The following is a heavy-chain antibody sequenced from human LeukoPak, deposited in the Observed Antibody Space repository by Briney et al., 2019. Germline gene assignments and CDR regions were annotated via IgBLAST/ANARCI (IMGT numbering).Heavy chain of an antibody. CDR1: GFTFSTYS. CDR3: ARASKSYGSGRNDY. V-gene: IGHV3-48*02. D-gene: IGHD3-10*01. CDR2: SSSSSSGI. J-gene: IGHJ4*02. Sequence: TGGSLRLSCAASGFTFSTYSMNWVRQAPGKGLELVSHSSSSSSGIYYSDSVKGRFTICRDNAKHPLYLQMNSLRDEDTAVYYCARASKSYGSGRNDYWGQGTLVTVSS.